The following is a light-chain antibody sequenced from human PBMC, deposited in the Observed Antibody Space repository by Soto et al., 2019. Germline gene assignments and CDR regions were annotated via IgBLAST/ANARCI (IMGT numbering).Light chain of an antibody. J-gene: IGKJ4*01. V-gene: IGKV3-11*01. CDR2: DAS. CDR1: QSAGTF. Sequence: EIVLTQSPATVSLSPGERATLSCRASQSAGTFLAWYQQKPGQAPRLLIYDASTGATGTPARFSGSGSGTDFTLTISRLEPEDFAVFYCQQRSSWPPTFGGGTKVEIK. CDR3: QQRSSWPPT.